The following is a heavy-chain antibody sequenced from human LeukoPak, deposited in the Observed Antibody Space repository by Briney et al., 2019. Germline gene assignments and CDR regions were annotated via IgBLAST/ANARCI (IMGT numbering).Heavy chain of an antibody. CDR2: VSGSGLIT. J-gene: IGHJ5*02. CDR3: ARSCFTASGGGCSTEALNYFGP. V-gene: IGHV3-23*01. Sequence: GGSLRLSCAASTFTFTDFVMSWVRQAPGKGLEWVSRVSGSGLITFYADSVKGRFTISRDNSKNTLYLQMNSLTAEDTAIYYCARSCFTASGGGCSTEALNYFGPWVQGALVIVCS. D-gene: IGHD2-15*01. CDR1: TFTFTDFV.